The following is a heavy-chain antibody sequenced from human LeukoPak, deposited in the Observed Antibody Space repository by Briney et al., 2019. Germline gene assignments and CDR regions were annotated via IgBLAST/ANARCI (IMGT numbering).Heavy chain of an antibody. CDR2: INYSGST. J-gene: IGHJ5*02. CDR1: GGSISSYY. V-gene: IGHV4-59*01. CDR3: ARGSVNYDILTGYYNNWFDP. D-gene: IGHD3-9*01. Sequence: SETLSLTCTVSGGSISSYYWSWIRQPPGKGLEWIGYINYSGSTNYNPSLKSRVTISVDTSKNQFSLKLSSVTAADTAVYYCARGSVNYDILTGYYNNWFDPWGQGTLVTVSS.